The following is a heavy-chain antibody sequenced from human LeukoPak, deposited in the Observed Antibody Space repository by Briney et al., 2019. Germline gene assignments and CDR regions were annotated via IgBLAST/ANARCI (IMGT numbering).Heavy chain of an antibody. V-gene: IGHV4-34*01. CDR1: GGSFSGYY. D-gene: IGHD3/OR15-3a*01. Sequence: SETLSLPCAVYGGSFSGYYWSWIRQPPGKGLEWIGGINHSGSTNYNPSLKSRVTISVDTSKNQFSLKLSSVTAADTAVYYCARDKRRTGYYTLVYFDYWGQGTLVTVSS. CDR3: ARDKRRTGYYTLVYFDY. J-gene: IGHJ4*02. CDR2: INHSGST.